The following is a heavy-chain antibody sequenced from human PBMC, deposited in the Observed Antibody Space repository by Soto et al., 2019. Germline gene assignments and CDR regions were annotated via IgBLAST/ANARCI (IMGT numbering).Heavy chain of an antibody. V-gene: IGHV4-4*02. Sequence: LSLTCAVSGGSISSSNWWSWVRQPPGKGLEWIGEIYHSGSTNYNPSLKSRVTISVDKSKNQFSLKLSSVTAADTAVYYCARDRIAVAGTSGGAFDIWGQGTMVTVSS. CDR3: ARDRIAVAGTSGGAFDI. J-gene: IGHJ3*02. CDR1: GGSISSSNW. D-gene: IGHD6-19*01. CDR2: IYHSGST.